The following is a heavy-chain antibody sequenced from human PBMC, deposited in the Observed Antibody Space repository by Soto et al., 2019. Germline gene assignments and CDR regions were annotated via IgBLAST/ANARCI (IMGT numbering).Heavy chain of an antibody. CDR2: ISYDGSNK. D-gene: IGHD3-3*01. CDR3: EKYGKGYYDFWSGYNFDY. J-gene: IGHJ4*02. CDR1: GXTVSSYC. Sequence: GSLRLSCAASGXTVSSYCMHWVRQAPGKGLEWVAVISYDGSNKYYADAVKGLFTIYRDNSKNTLYPQMNSLRAEDTALYYCEKYGKGYYDFWSGYNFDYWGQGTLVTVSS. V-gene: IGHV3-30*18.